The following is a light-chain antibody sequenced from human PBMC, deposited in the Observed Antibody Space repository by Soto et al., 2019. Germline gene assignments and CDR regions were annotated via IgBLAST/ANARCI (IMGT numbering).Light chain of an antibody. CDR3: QKYSSAPVT. CDR2: AAS. Sequence: DIQMTQSPSSLSASVGDRVTITCRASQGIRNYLAWYQQRPGKVPKLLIYAASTLQSGVPSRFSGSGSGTDFTLTISSLQPEDVATYYCQKYSSAPVTFGPGTKVDIK. J-gene: IGKJ3*01. V-gene: IGKV1-27*01. CDR1: QGIRNY.